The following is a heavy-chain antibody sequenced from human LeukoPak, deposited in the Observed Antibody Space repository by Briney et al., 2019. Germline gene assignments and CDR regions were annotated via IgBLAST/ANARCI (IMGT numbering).Heavy chain of an antibody. CDR1: GFTFSSYA. Sequence: GSLRLSCAASGFTFSSYAMSWVRQAPGKGLEWVSAISGSGGSTYYADSVKGRFTISRDNSKNTLYLQMNSLRAEDTAVYYCARASWMQLWLSYYFDYWGQGTLVTVSS. D-gene: IGHD5-18*01. CDR3: ARASWMQLWLSYYFDY. CDR2: ISGSGGST. V-gene: IGHV3-23*01. J-gene: IGHJ4*02.